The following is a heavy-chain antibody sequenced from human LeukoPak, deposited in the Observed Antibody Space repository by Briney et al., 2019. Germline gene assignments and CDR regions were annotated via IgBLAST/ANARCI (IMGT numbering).Heavy chain of an antibody. CDR2: ISGSGGST. CDR1: GFTFSSYG. CDR3: AKTPLRAIFGVVIGGNHGYFQH. J-gene: IGHJ1*01. D-gene: IGHD3-3*01. Sequence: PGRSLRLSCAASGFTFSSYGMHWVRQAPGKGLEWVSAISGSGGSTYYADSVKGRFTVSRDNSKNTLYLQMNSLRAEDTAVYYCAKTPLRAIFGVVIGGNHGYFQHWGQGTLVTVSS. V-gene: IGHV3-23*01.